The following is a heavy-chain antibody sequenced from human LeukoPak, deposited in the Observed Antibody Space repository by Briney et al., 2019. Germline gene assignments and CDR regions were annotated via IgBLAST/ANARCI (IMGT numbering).Heavy chain of an antibody. D-gene: IGHD3-22*01. CDR2: IYYSGST. CDR3: ARYYYDSSGYGGRAFDI. Sequence: SETLSLTCTVSGGSISSSSYYWGWIRQPPGKGLEWIGSIYYSGSTYYNPSLKSRVTISVDTSKNQFSLKLSSVTAADTAVYYCARYYYDSSGYGGRAFDIWGQGTMVTVSS. V-gene: IGHV4-39*07. CDR1: GGSISSSSYY. J-gene: IGHJ3*02.